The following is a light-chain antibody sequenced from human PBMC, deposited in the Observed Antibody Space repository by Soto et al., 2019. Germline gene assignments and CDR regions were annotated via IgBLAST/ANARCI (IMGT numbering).Light chain of an antibody. CDR3: QSYDISLSGFHV. J-gene: IGLJ1*01. CDR2: GNS. Sequence: QSVLTQPPSVSGAPWQRVTISCTGSISNIGAGYDVHWYQQLPGTVPKVLIYGNSNRPSGVPDRFSGSKSGTSASLAITGLQAEDEADYYCQSYDISLSGFHVFGTGTKVTVL. CDR1: ISNIGAGYD. V-gene: IGLV1-40*01.